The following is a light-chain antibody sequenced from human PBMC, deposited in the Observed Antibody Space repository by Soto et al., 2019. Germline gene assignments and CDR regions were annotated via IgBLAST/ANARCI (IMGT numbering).Light chain of an antibody. V-gene: IGKV3D-20*02. J-gene: IGKJ1*01. CDR1: QSVSSSY. CDR3: HQSYSTPQT. Sequence: EIVMTQSPATLSVSPGERATLSCRASQSVSSSYLAWYQQKPGQAPRLLIYGASSRATGIPDRFSGSGSGTDFTLTTSSLQPEDFATYYCHQSYSTPQTFGQGTKVDIK. CDR2: GAS.